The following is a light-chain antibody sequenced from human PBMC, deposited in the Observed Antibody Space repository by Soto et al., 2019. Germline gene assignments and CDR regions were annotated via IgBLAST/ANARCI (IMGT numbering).Light chain of an antibody. Sequence: DIPMTQSPATLSASVGDRVTITCRASQSISSWLAWYQQKPGKVPKLLIDDASSLESGVPSRFSGSGSGTEFTPTISSLQPDDFATCYCQQYNTYPWTFGQGTKVEIK. J-gene: IGKJ1*01. CDR3: QQYNTYPWT. CDR1: QSISSW. CDR2: DAS. V-gene: IGKV1-5*01.